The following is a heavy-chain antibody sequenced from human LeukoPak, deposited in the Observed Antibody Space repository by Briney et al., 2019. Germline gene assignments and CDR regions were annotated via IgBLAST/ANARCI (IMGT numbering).Heavy chain of an antibody. CDR2: IRYDGSNK. J-gene: IGHJ3*02. CDR3: AKDRMYYDFWSGYSVDAFDT. CDR1: GFTFSSYG. D-gene: IGHD3-3*01. Sequence: GGSLRLSCAASGFTFSSYGMHWVRQAPGKGLEWVAFIRYDGSNKYYADSVKGRFTISRDNSKNTLYLQRNRLKAEDTAVYYCAKDRMYYDFWSGYSVDAFDTWGEGTMVTVSS. V-gene: IGHV3-30*02.